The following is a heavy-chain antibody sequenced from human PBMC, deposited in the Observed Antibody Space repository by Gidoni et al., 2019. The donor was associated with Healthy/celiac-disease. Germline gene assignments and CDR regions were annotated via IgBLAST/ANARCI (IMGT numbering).Heavy chain of an antibody. Sequence: QVQLQESGPGLVKPSETLALTCTVAGGSISSYYWSWIRQPPGKGLEWIGYIYYSGSTNYNPSLKSQVTISVDTSKNQFSLKLSSVTAADTAVYYCAGYCSGGSCSRFDPWGQGTLVTVSS. CDR3: AGYCSGGSCSRFDP. J-gene: IGHJ5*02. D-gene: IGHD2-15*01. CDR2: IYYSGST. V-gene: IGHV4-59*01. CDR1: GGSISSYY.